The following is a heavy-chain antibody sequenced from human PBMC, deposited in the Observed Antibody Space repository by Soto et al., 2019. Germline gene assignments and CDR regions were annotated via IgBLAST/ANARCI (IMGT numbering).Heavy chain of an antibody. Sequence: GGSLRLSCAASGFTFSSYAMSWVRQAPGKGLEWVSAISGSGGSTYYADSVKGRFTISRDNSKNTLYLQMNSLRAEDTAVYYCAKDRDYYGSGSPFDYWGQGTLVTVSS. D-gene: IGHD3-10*01. J-gene: IGHJ4*02. V-gene: IGHV3-23*01. CDR2: ISGSGGST. CDR1: GFTFSSYA. CDR3: AKDRDYYGSGSPFDY.